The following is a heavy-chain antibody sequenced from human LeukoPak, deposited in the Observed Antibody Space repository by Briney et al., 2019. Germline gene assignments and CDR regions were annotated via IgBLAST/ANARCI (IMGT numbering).Heavy chain of an antibody. CDR3: ARGDKIYDCSGGSCYGY. J-gene: IGHJ4*02. Sequence: ASVKVSCKASGYTFTSYDINWVRQATGQGLEWMGWMNPNSGNTGYAQKFQGRVTITRNTSISTAYMELSSLRSEDTAVYYCARGDKIYDCSGGSCYGYWGQGTLVTVSS. V-gene: IGHV1-8*03. CDR2: MNPNSGNT. CDR1: GYTFTSYD. D-gene: IGHD2-15*01.